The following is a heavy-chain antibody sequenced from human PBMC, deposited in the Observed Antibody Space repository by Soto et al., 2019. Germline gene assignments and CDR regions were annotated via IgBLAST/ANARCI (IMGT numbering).Heavy chain of an antibody. V-gene: IGHV4-59*01. CDR3: ARLRFGDQGNY. D-gene: IGHD2-21*02. CDR1: GDSMSGYY. J-gene: IGHJ4*02. CDR2: IFHSGTT. Sequence: QVQLQESGPGLVKPSETLSLTCTVSGDSMSGYYWSWIRQSPGRRLEWIGYIFHSGTTNYNPSLKSRLSMSVDASKNQFSLRVTSVTAADTAIYYCARLRFGDQGNYWGQGTLVTVSS.